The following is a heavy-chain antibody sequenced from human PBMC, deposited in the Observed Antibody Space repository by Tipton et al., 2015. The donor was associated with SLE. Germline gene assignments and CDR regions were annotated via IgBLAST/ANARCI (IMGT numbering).Heavy chain of an antibody. J-gene: IGHJ3*02. Sequence: SLRLSCEASGFPFKTYDMHWVRQGTGKGLEWISGIATSGDTYYLDSVKGRFSISREDAKNSFYLQMQNLRVGDTAVYYCARGYGVAGALDAFDMWGQGTLVPVSS. CDR3: ARGYGVAGALDAFDM. D-gene: IGHD6-19*01. V-gene: IGHV3-13*01. CDR1: GFPFKTYD. CDR2: IATSGDT.